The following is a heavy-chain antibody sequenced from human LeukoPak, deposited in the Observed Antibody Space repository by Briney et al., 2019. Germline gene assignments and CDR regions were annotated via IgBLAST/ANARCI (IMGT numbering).Heavy chain of an antibody. V-gene: IGHV3-66*01. J-gene: IGHJ5*02. CDR3: ARASQPNWFDP. Sequence: GGSLRLSCAASGFTVSSNYMSWFRKAPGKGLRCVSVIYSGGSTYSADSVKGRFTISRDNSKNTLYLQMNSLRAEDTAVYYCARASQPNWFDPWGQGTLVTVSS. CDR1: GFTVSSNY. D-gene: IGHD1-14*01. CDR2: IYSGGST.